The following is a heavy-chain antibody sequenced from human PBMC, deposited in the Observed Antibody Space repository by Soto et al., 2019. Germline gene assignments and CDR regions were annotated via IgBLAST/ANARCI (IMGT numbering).Heavy chain of an antibody. V-gene: IGHV1-69*08. J-gene: IGHJ4*02. CDR3: ARDYNGSGSYGGF. CDR2: IIPILGIA. Sequence: QVQLVQSGAEVKKPGSSVKVSCKASGGTFSSYTICWVRQAPGQGLEWMGRIIPILGIANYAQKFQGRVTITADKSTSTAYMELSSLRSEDTAVYYCARDYNGSGSYGGFWGQGTLVTVSS. D-gene: IGHD3-10*01. CDR1: GGTFSSYT.